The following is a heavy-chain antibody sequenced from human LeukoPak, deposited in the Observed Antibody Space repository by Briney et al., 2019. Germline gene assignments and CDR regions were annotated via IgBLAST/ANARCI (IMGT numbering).Heavy chain of an antibody. CDR3: ARVKTSQSHAFDI. Sequence: PSETLSLTCAVYGGSFSGYYWSWIRQPPGKGLEWIGEINHSGSTNYNPSLKSRVTISVDTSKNQFSLKLSSVTAADTAVYYCARVKTSQSHAFDIWGQGTMVTVSS. V-gene: IGHV4-34*01. CDR2: INHSGST. CDR1: GGSFSGYY. J-gene: IGHJ3*02.